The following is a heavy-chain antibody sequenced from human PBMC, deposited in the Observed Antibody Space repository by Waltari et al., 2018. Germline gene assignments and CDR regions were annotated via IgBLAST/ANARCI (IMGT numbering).Heavy chain of an antibody. D-gene: IGHD2-15*01. Sequence: EVQLVEYGGGLVQPGGSLRLSCAASGVTLSRSWLHWVRQSPGKGLMWVSRINNDGSSTVYADSVKGRFTISRDDAKNTVSLQMNNLSAEDTALYYCARAGLLGAFDVWGQGTMVTVSS. CDR3: ARAGLLGAFDV. V-gene: IGHV3-74*03. J-gene: IGHJ3*01. CDR1: GVTLSRSW. CDR2: INNDGSST.